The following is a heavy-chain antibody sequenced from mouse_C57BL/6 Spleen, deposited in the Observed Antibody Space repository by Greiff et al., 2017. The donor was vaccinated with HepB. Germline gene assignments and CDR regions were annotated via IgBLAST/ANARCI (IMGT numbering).Heavy chain of an antibody. D-gene: IGHD4-1*01. J-gene: IGHJ3*01. CDR3: TRGINWVFAY. CDR2: IDPETGGT. V-gene: IGHV1-15*01. CDR1: GYTFTDYE. Sequence: QVQLQQSGAELVRPGASVTLSCKASGYTFTDYEMHWVKQTPVHGLEWIGAIDPETGGTAYNQKFKGKAILTADKSSSTAYMELRSLTSEDSAVYYCTRGINWVFAYRGQGTLVTVSA.